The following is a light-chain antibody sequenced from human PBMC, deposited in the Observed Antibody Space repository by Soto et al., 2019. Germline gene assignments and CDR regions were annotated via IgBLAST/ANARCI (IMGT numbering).Light chain of an antibody. CDR1: QDISTS. Sequence: DIQMTQTPPSLSLSVGDRVTITCRASQDISTSLNWYQQKPGKSPRALIYGASSLESGVPSRFSGRGSGTDFTLSSSSLQPEDFATYFCQQSYSTPYTFGQGTSLRIK. CDR2: GAS. J-gene: IGKJ2*01. CDR3: QQSYSTPYT. V-gene: IGKV1-39*01.